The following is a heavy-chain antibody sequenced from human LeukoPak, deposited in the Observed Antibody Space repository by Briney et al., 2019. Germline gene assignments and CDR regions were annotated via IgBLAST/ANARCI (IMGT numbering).Heavy chain of an antibody. Sequence: ASVKVSCKASGYTFTGYYMHWVRQAPGQGLEWMGWINPNSGGTNYAQKFQGWVTMTRDTSISTAYMELSRLRSDDTAVYYCARGPDYGDYSPNLDYWGQGTLVTVSS. D-gene: IGHD4-17*01. J-gene: IGHJ4*02. CDR3: ARGPDYGDYSPNLDY. CDR2: INPNSGGT. V-gene: IGHV1-2*04. CDR1: GYTFTGYY.